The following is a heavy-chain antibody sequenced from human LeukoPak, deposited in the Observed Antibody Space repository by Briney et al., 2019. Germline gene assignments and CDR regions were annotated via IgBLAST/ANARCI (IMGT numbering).Heavy chain of an antibody. V-gene: IGHV4-61*02. CDR1: GGSISSGSYY. J-gene: IGHJ5*02. CDR2: IYTSGST. CDR3: ARGRAFGVEYGDYNWFDP. D-gene: IGHD4-17*01. Sequence: PSETLSLTCTVSGGSISSGSYYWSWIRQPAGKGLEWIGRIYTSGSTNYNPSLKSRVTISVDTSKNQFSLKLSSVTAADTAVYYCARGRAFGVEYGDYNWFDPWGQGTLVTVSS.